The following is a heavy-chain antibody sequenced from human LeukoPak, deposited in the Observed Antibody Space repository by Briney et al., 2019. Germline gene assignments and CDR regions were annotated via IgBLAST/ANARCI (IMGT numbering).Heavy chain of an antibody. Sequence: SETLSLTCAVYDGSFSGYYWSWIRQPPGKGLEWIGEINHSGSTNYNPSLKSRVTISVDTSKNQFSLKLSSVTAADTAVYYCAGGFGGDCSSTSCYVDFDYWGQGTLVTVSS. CDR2: INHSGST. CDR1: DGSFSGYY. D-gene: IGHD2-2*01. CDR3: AGGFGGDCSSTSCYVDFDY. J-gene: IGHJ4*02. V-gene: IGHV4-34*01.